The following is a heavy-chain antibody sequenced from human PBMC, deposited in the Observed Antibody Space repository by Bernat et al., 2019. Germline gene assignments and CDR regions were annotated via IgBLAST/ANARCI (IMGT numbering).Heavy chain of an antibody. D-gene: IGHD3-3*01. CDR2: ISGDGGST. CDR3: AKNIQRFLCYYMDV. J-gene: IGHJ6*03. CDR1: GFTFDDYA. Sequence: EVQLVESGGGVVQPGGSLRLSCAASGFTFDDYAMHWVRQAPGKGLEWVSPISGDGGSTYYADSVKGRFTISRDNSKNSLYLQMNSLRTEDTALYYCAKNIQRFLCYYMDVWGKGTTVTVSS. V-gene: IGHV3-43*02.